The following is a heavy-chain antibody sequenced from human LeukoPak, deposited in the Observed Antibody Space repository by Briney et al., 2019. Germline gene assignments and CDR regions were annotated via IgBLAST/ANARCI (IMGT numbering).Heavy chain of an antibody. CDR1: GGSISSGGYY. CDR3: ARGSMDTAMFGY. J-gene: IGHJ4*02. CDR2: IYYSGST. V-gene: IGHV4-31*03. Sequence: SRTLSLTCTVSGGSISSGGYYWSWIRQHPGKGLEWIGYIYYSGSTYYNPSLKSRVTISVGTSKNQFSLKLSSVTAADTAVYYCARGSMDTAMFGYWGQGTLVTVSS. D-gene: IGHD5-18*01.